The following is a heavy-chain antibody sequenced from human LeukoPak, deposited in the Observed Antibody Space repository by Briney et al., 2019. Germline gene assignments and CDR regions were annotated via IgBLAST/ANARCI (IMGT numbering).Heavy chain of an antibody. CDR2: ISSDSTYI. CDR3: ARDYSGYSNY. J-gene: IGHJ4*02. CDR1: GFTFSSYS. Sequence: GGSVRLSCAASGFTFSSYSMNWVRQAPGKGLEWVSSISSDSTYIYYADSVKGRFTISRDNARNSLYLQMNSLRAEDTAVYYCARDYSGYSNYWGQGTLVTVSS. D-gene: IGHD4-11*01. V-gene: IGHV3-21*01.